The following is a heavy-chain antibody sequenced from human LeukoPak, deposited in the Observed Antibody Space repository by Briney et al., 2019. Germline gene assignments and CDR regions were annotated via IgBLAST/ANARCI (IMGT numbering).Heavy chain of an antibody. V-gene: IGHV4-61*02. CDR3: AREDPGDGYNSDYFDY. Sequence: SQTLSLTCTVSGGSISSGSYYWSWIRQPAGKGLEWIGRIFPSGTTNYTPSLKSRATISLDTSKNQFSLKLTSVTAADMAVYYCAREDPGDGYNSDYFDYWGQGTLITVSS. D-gene: IGHD5-24*01. CDR1: GGSISSGSYY. J-gene: IGHJ4*02. CDR2: IFPSGTT.